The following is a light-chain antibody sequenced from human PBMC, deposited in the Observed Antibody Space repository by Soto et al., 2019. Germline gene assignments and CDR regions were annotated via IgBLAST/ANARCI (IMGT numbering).Light chain of an antibody. CDR2: EVS. Sequence: SVLTQPASVSGSPGQSITISCTGTSSDVGGYRYVSWYQHHPGKAPKLMIYEVSNRPSGVPDRFSGSKSGITASLTISGLQAEDEADYYCCSYVGSDSSFVFGSGTKLTVL. V-gene: IGLV2-8*01. CDR3: CSYVGSDSSFV. J-gene: IGLJ1*01. CDR1: SSDVGGYRY.